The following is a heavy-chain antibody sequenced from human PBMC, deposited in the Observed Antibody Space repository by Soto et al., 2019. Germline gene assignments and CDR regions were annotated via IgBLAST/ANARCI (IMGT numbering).Heavy chain of an antibody. V-gene: IGHV5-51*01. CDR3: ARLFGCSAWNLDPIDS. CDR2: IYPADSGT. Sequence: GESLKISCKASGYIFTGYWIAWVRQMPWKGLEWMGLIYPADSGTLYNPSFQGHVTFSVDKSITTAYLHWNSLKASDTAKYYCARLFGCSAWNLDPIDSCGQGTLVTVSS. J-gene: IGHJ4*02. CDR1: GYIFTGYW. D-gene: IGHD6-6*01.